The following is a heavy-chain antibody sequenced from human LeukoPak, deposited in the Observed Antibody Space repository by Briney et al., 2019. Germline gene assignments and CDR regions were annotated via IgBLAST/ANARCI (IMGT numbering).Heavy chain of an antibody. CDR3: TATQGETSFGALDI. J-gene: IGHJ3*02. CDR2: IKSETDDGTT. D-gene: IGHD3-16*01. CDR1: GFTFSNAW. Sequence: GGSLRLSCAASGFTFSNAWMSWVRQAPGKGLEWVGRIKSETDDGTTDYAAPVKGRFTFSRDDSKNTLYLQLNSLRVEDTAIYYCTATQGETSFGALDIWGQGTMVTVSS. V-gene: IGHV3-15*01.